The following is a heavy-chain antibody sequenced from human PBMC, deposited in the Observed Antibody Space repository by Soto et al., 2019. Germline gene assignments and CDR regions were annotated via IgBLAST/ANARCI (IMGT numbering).Heavy chain of an antibody. J-gene: IGHJ4*02. D-gene: IGHD3-22*01. CDR3: ARDSYYHSSSGYYVFDY. CDR2: INPNSGGT. CDR1: GYTFTGYY. V-gene: IGHV1-2*04. Sequence: ASVKVSCKAPGYTFTGYYMHWVRQAPGQGLEWMGWINPNSGGTNYAQKFQGWVTMTRDTSISTAYMELSRLRSDDTAVYYCARDSYYHSSSGYYVFDYWGQGTLVTVSS.